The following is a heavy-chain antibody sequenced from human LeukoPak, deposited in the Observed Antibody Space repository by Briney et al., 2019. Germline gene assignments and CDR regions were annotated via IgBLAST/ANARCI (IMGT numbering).Heavy chain of an antibody. Sequence: GGSLRLSCAASGFTFSSYAMSWVRQAPGKGLEWVSVIYSGGSTYYADSVKGRFTISRDNSKNTLYLQMNSLRAEDTAVYYCARGLGIAARPGWFDPWGQGTLVTVSS. J-gene: IGHJ5*02. V-gene: IGHV3-53*01. CDR3: ARGLGIAARPGWFDP. CDR2: IYSGGST. D-gene: IGHD6-6*01. CDR1: GFTFSSYA.